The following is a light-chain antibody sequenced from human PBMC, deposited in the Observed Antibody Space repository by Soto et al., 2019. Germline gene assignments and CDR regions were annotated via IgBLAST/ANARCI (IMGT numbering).Light chain of an antibody. J-gene: IGKJ1*01. V-gene: IGKV3-15*01. CDR1: QSVSSN. CDR2: GAS. CDR3: QQYNNWPRT. Sequence: EIVMKQSPATLSVSPGERAALSWRARQSVSSNLAWYQQKPGQAPRLLIYGASTRATGIPARFSGSGSGTEFTLTISSLQSEDFAVYYCQQYNNWPRTFGQGTKVDIK.